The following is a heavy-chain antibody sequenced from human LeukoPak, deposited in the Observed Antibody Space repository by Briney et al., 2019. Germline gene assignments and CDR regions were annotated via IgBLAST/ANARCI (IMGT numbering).Heavy chain of an antibody. J-gene: IGHJ6*02. CDR1: GYTFTSYY. CDR3: AREAPLGSSGSELYGMDV. V-gene: IGHV1-46*01. Sequence: ASVKVSCKASGYTFTSYYMHWVRQAPGQGLEWMGIINPSGGSTSYAQKFQGRVTMTTDTSTSTAYMELRSLRSDDTAVYYCAREAPLGSSGSELYGMDVWGQGTTVTVSS. D-gene: IGHD6-19*01. CDR2: INPSGGST.